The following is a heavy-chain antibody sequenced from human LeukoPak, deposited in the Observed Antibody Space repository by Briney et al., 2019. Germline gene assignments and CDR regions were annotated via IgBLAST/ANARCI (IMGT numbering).Heavy chain of an antibody. CDR2: ISNSGDNI. CDR1: GFILSSHE. CDR3: VREEWSGDSFDL. V-gene: IGHV3-48*03. J-gene: IGHJ3*01. D-gene: IGHD3-3*01. Sequence: GGSLRLSCAASGFILSSHEMNWVRQAPGKGLEWLSYISNSGDNIYYADSLMGRFTVSRDNARNSLYLQMNRLSVEDTAVYYCVREEWSGDSFDLWGQGTMVTVFS.